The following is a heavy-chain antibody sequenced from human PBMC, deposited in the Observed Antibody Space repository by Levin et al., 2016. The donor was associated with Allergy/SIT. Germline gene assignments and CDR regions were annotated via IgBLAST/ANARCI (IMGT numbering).Heavy chain of an antibody. J-gene: IGHJ3*02. Sequence: GESLKISCEASGFTFSTYAMSWVRQAPGKGLEWVSAISDSGGSANYADSVKGRFTVSRDNSKNTLYLQMNSLRAEDTAVYYCAKVSSIAARPKYGAFDIWGQGTMVTVSS. CDR1: GFTFSTYA. CDR3: AKVSSIAARPKYGAFDI. D-gene: IGHD6-6*01. V-gene: IGHV3-23*01. CDR2: ISDSGGSA.